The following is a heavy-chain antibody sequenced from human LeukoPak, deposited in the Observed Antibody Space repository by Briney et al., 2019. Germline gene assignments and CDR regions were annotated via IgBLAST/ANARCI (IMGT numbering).Heavy chain of an antibody. J-gene: IGHJ4*02. CDR2: MSYDGFNK. CDR3: AKTKGYSYGYYFDY. D-gene: IGHD5-18*01. Sequence: GGSLRLSCAASGFTFSSYAMHWVRQSLGKGLEWVAVMSYDGFNKYYADSVKGRFTISRDNSKNTLYLQMDSLRAEDTAVYYCAKTKGYSYGYYFDYWGQGTLVTVSS. CDR1: GFTFSSYA. V-gene: IGHV3-30*18.